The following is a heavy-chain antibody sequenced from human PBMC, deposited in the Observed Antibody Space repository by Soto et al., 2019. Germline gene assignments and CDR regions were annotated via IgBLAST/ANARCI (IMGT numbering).Heavy chain of an antibody. CDR2: ISGGGIT. Sequence: ESGGGLGQPGGSLRLSCAASGFTFSSFAMSWVRQATGKGLEWVSVISGGGITHYSNSVKGRFTISRDNSKNMVYLEMTTLRAEDTALYYCAKGANYVGLFDSWGQGTLVTVST. CDR1: GFTFSSFA. V-gene: IGHV3-23*01. J-gene: IGHJ5*01. CDR3: AKGANYVGLFDS. D-gene: IGHD3-16*01.